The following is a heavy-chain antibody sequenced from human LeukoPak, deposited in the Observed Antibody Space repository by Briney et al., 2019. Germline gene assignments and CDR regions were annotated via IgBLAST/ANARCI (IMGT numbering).Heavy chain of an antibody. CDR1: GYTFTDYA. Sequence: GASVKVSCKASGYTFTDYAMHWVRQAPGQRLEWMGWSNAVNGNTKYSQEFQGRVTITRDTSASTAYMELSSLKSEDTAVYYCATEASDSSGYSTFDYWGQGTLVTVSS. D-gene: IGHD3-22*01. V-gene: IGHV1-3*02. CDR3: ATEASDSSGYSTFDY. CDR2: SNAVNGNT. J-gene: IGHJ4*02.